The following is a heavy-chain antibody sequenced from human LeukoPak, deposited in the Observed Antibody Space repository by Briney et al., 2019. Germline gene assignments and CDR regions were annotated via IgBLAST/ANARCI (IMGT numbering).Heavy chain of an antibody. V-gene: IGHV4-34*01. CDR1: GGSFSGYY. CDR3: ARGYYDSSGYWGHWFDP. Sequence: SETLSLTCAVYGGSFSGYYWSWIRQPPGKGLGWIGEINHSGSTNYNPSLKSRVTISVDTSKNQFSLKLSSVTAADTAVYYCARGYYDSSGYWGHWFDPWGQGTLVTVSS. J-gene: IGHJ5*02. D-gene: IGHD3-22*01. CDR2: INHSGST.